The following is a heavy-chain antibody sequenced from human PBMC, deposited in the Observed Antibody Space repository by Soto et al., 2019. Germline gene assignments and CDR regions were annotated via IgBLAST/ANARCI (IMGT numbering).Heavy chain of an antibody. Sequence: EVQLVESGGGPVKPGGSLRLSFAASGFAFNTYSMNWVRQAPGKGLEWVAFITRSSSYIYYADSVRGRFTLSRDNAKNSLYLQMNSLRAEDTAIYYCARDDGWLILDYWGQGTLVTVSS. CDR2: ITRSSSYI. CDR1: GFAFNTYS. D-gene: IGHD6-19*01. CDR3: ARDDGWLILDY. V-gene: IGHV3-21*06. J-gene: IGHJ4*02.